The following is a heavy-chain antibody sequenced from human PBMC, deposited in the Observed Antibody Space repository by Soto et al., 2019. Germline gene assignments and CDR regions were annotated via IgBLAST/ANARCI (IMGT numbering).Heavy chain of an antibody. V-gene: IGHV4-39*01. J-gene: IGHJ4*02. Sequence: KSSATLSLTCTVSGGSISSSSYYWGWIRQPPGKGLEWIGSIYYSGSTYYNPSLKSRVTISVDTSKNQFSLKLSSVTAADTAVYYCARHCGYSYGRDFDYWGQGTLVTVSS. CDR1: GGSISSSSYY. D-gene: IGHD5-18*01. CDR2: IYYSGST. CDR3: ARHCGYSYGRDFDY.